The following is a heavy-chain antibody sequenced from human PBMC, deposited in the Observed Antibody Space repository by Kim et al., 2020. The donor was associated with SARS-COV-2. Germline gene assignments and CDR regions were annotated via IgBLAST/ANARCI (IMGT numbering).Heavy chain of an antibody. J-gene: IGHJ4*02. D-gene: IGHD3-10*01. Sequence: DHVTISRDNSKTSLYLHINSLRAEDTAVYYCARDQYYYGSGSYFYYFDYWGQGTLVTVSS. CDR3: ARDQYYYGSGSYFYYFDY. V-gene: IGHV3-30*01.